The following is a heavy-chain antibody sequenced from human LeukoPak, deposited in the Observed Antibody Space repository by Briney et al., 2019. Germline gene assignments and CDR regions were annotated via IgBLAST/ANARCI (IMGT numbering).Heavy chain of an antibody. V-gene: IGHV3-21*01. CDR2: ISSSSSYI. Sequence: GGSLRLSCAASGFTFSNYSMNWVRQAPGKGLEWVSSISSSSSYIYYADSVKGRFTISRDNAKNSLYLQMNSLRAEDTAVYYCAGGESSSWDESYYYYGMDVWGQGTTVTVSS. CDR1: GFTFSNYS. CDR3: AGGESSSWDESYYYYGMDV. J-gene: IGHJ6*02. D-gene: IGHD6-13*01.